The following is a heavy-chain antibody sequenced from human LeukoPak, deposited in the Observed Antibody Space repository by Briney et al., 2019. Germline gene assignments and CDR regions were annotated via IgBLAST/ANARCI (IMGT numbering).Heavy chain of an antibody. D-gene: IGHD3-9*01. CDR2: INHTGST. J-gene: IGHJ4*02. V-gene: IGHV4-34*01. Sequence: SETLSLTCTVQGGSLSGAYWTWIRQPPGKGLEWIGEINHTGSTNYNPSFKSRVTMSADTPKTQFSLNLTSVTAADTALYYCARGPVRLARPYDYWGQGTLVTVSS. CDR3: ARGPVRLARPYDY. CDR1: GGSLSGAY.